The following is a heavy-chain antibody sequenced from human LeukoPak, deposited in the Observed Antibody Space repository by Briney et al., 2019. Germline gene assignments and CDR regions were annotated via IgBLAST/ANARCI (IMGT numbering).Heavy chain of an antibody. D-gene: IGHD3-16*01. V-gene: IGHV4-30-2*01. J-gene: IGHJ4*02. CDR2: IYHSGST. CDR3: ARAGIMITFGGVNTIFDY. Sequence: SETLSLTCAVSGVSISSGGYSWSWIRQPPGKGLEWIGYIYHSGSTYYNPSLKSRVTISVDRSKNQFSLKLSSVTAADTAVCYCARAGIMITFGGVNTIFDYWGQGTLVTVSS. CDR1: GVSISSGGYS.